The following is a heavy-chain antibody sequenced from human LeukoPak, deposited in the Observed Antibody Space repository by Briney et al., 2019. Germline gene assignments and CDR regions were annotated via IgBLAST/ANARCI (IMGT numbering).Heavy chain of an antibody. J-gene: IGHJ3*02. CDR2: IYYSGST. Sequence: PSETLSLTCTVSGGSISSYYWSWIRQPPGKGLEWIGYIYYSGSTNYNPSLKSRVTISVDTSKNRFSLKLSSVTAADTAVYYCARVWFIAVAGTGAFDIWGQGTMVTVSS. D-gene: IGHD6-19*01. CDR1: GGSISSYY. V-gene: IGHV4-59*01. CDR3: ARVWFIAVAGTGAFDI.